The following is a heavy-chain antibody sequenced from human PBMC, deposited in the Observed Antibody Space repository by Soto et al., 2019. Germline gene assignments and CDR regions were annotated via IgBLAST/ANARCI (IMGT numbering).Heavy chain of an antibody. CDR2: ISHDGSND. CDR3: ATDANEYLWEYYFDF. Sequence: GGSLKLSSAASGFSFSSYGMHWVRQAPAKGLEWVAFISHDGSNDYYADSVKGRYTISRDNSKNTVYLQMNSLRVEDTAVYYCATDANEYLWEYYFDFWGQGTLVPVSS. J-gene: IGHJ4*02. D-gene: IGHD3-16*01. V-gene: IGHV3-30*03. CDR1: GFSFSSYG.